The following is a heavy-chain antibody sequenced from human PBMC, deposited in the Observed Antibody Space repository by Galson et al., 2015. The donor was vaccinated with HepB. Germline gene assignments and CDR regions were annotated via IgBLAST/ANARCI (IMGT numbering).Heavy chain of an antibody. D-gene: IGHD2-21*02. Sequence: SLRLSCAVSGFTYSNYWMSWVRQAPGRGLEWVANIKYDGSEKYYVRSVEGRVTVSRDNAQNSLYLHMSSLRAEDTAVYYCARGWDIEVTANFDYWGQGALVTVSS. J-gene: IGHJ4*02. CDR3: ARGWDIEVTANFDY. CDR2: IKYDGSEK. V-gene: IGHV3-7*03. CDR1: GFTYSNYW.